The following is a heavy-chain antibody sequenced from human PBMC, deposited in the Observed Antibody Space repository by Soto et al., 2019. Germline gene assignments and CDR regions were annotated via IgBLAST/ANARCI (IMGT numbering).Heavy chain of an antibody. D-gene: IGHD2-8*02. Sequence: QVQLVQSGAEVKKPGYSVKVSCKASGGTFSSYAISWVRQAPGQGLEWMGGIIPVFGTGIYAQKFQGRVTITADKSTNTAYMELSSLRSEDTAVYFCARLGGTGGDTDGLDYWGQGTLVTVSS. CDR2: IIPVFGTG. CDR1: GGTFSSYA. CDR3: ARLGGTGGDTDGLDY. J-gene: IGHJ4*02. V-gene: IGHV1-69*06.